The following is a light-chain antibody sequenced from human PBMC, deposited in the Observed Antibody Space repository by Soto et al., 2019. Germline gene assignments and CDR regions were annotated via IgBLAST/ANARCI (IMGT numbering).Light chain of an antibody. Sequence: DIQMTQSPSTLSASVGDRVTITCRSRQSISSWLAWYHQKPGKAPKLLLYDASILESGVPSRFSGSGSGTEFALTVSSLQPDDFATYYCQQYNSFSPVYTFGQGTRLEIK. CDR1: QSISSW. V-gene: IGKV1-5*01. CDR2: DAS. CDR3: QQYNSFSPVYT. J-gene: IGKJ2*01.